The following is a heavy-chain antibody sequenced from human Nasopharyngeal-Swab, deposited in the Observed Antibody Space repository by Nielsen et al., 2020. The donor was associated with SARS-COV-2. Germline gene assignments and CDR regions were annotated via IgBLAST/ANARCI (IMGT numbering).Heavy chain of an antibody. V-gene: IGHV3-7*04. D-gene: IGHD5-24*01. Sequence: GESLKISCAASGFTLSSYWMSWVRQAPGKGLEWVANIKQDGTETHYVDAVKGRFTISRDNAKNSLHLQMNSLRAEDTAVYFCVRGDAYNRLWGQGILVTVSS. CDR2: IKQDGTET. J-gene: IGHJ4*02. CDR3: VRGDAYNRL. CDR1: GFTLSSYW.